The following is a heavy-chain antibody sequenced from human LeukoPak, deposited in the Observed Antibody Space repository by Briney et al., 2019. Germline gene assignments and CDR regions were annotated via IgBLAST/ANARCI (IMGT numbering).Heavy chain of an antibody. CDR1: GGSFSGYY. CDR2: INHSGST. J-gene: IGHJ4*02. D-gene: IGHD1-1*01. CDR3: ARRPRSTRLDY. V-gene: IGHV4-34*01. Sequence: SETLSLTCAVYGGSFSGYYWSWIRQPPGKGLEWIGEINHSGSTNYNPSLKSRVTISVDTSKNQFSLKLSSVTAADTDVYYCARRPRSTRLDYWGQATLVTVSP.